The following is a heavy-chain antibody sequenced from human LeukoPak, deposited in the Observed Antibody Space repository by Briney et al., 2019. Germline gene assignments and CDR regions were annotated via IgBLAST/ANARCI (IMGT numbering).Heavy chain of an antibody. CDR3: ARWDRTASYYDY. V-gene: IGHV1-18*01. Sequence: GASVEVSCKASGYTFANYGVNWVRQAPGQGLEWMGWISAYNGNTNYARKLQGRVTMTTDTSTSTAYMELRSLTSDDAAVYYCARWDRTASYYDYWGQGTLLTVSS. CDR2: ISAYNGNT. D-gene: IGHD1-14*01. J-gene: IGHJ4*02. CDR1: GYTFANYG.